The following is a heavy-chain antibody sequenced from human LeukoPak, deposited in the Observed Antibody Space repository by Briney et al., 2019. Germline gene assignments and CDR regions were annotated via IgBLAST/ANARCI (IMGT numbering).Heavy chain of an antibody. CDR3: ATSPYYYDSSGYYDY. J-gene: IGHJ4*02. D-gene: IGHD3-22*01. V-gene: IGHV1-2*02. Sequence: ASVKVSCKASGYTFTGYYMHWVRQAPGQGLEWMGWINPNSGGTNYAQKLQGRVIMTRDTSISTAYMELSRLRSDDTAVYYYATSPYYYDSSGYYDYWGQGTLVTVSS. CDR1: GYTFTGYY. CDR2: INPNSGGT.